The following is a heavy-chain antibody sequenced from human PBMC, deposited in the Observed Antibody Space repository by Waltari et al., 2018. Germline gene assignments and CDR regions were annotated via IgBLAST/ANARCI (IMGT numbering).Heavy chain of an antibody. Sequence: QVQLQESGPGLVKPSETLSLTCAVSGYSISSGYYWGWIRQPPGKGLERIGRIYHSGCTDYSPSLKSRVTISVDTSKNQFALKLSSVTAADTAVYYCARVAAAGYAVDWGQGTLVTVSS. V-gene: IGHV4-38-2*01. J-gene: IGHJ4*02. CDR1: GYSISSGYY. CDR3: ARVAAAGYAVD. CDR2: IYHSGCT. D-gene: IGHD6-13*01.